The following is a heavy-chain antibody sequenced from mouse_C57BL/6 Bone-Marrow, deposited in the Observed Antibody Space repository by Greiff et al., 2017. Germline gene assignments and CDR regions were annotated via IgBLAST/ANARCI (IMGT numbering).Heavy chain of an antibody. CDR3: ARDYGSSPHYYAMDY. D-gene: IGHD1-1*01. Sequence: EVKLEESGGGLVKPGGSLKLSCAASGFTFSSYAMSWVRQTPEKRLEWVATISDGGSYTYYPDNVKGRFTISRDNAKNNLYLQMSHLKSEDTAMYYCARDYGSSPHYYAMDYWGQGTSVTVSS. J-gene: IGHJ4*01. V-gene: IGHV5-4*01. CDR2: ISDGGSYT. CDR1: GFTFSSYA.